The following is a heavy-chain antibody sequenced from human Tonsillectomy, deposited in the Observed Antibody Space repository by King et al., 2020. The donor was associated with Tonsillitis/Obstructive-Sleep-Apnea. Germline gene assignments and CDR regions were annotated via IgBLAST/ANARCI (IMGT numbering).Heavy chain of an antibody. D-gene: IGHD6-6*01. V-gene: IGHV4-59*01. J-gene: IGHJ4*02. CDR1: GGCISSYY. CDR2: IYYSGST. CDR3: AREYSSSYDY. Sequence: QLQESGPGLVKPSETLSLTCTVSGGCISSYYWSWIRQPPGKGLEWIGYIYYSGSTNYNPSLKSRVTISVDTSKNQFSLKLSSVTAADTAVYYCAREYSSSYDYWGQGTLVTVSS.